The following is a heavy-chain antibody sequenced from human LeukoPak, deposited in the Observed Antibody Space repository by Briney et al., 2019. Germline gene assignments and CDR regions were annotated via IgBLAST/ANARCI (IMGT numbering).Heavy chain of an antibody. D-gene: IGHD3-10*02. V-gene: IGHV3-23*01. Sequence: PGGSLRLSCAASGFTFNNYAMSWVRQAPGKGLEWVSDISGSGGNTYYAASVKGRFTISRDNAKNSLYLQMNSLRAEDTAVYYCAELGITMIGGVWGKGTTVTISS. J-gene: IGHJ6*04. CDR1: GFTFNNYA. CDR3: AELGITMIGGV. CDR2: ISGSGGNT.